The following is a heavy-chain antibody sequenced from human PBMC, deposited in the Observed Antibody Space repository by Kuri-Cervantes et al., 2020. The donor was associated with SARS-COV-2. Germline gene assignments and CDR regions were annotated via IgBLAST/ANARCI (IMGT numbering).Heavy chain of an antibody. CDR3: ARVPYDSSGYNWFDP. J-gene: IGHJ5*02. V-gene: IGHV2-70*11. CDR1: GFSLSTSGMC. CDR2: IVWDDDK. Sequence: SGPTLVKPTQTLTLTCTFSGFSLSTSGMCVSWIRQPPGKALEWLARIVWDDDKYYSTSLKTRLTISKDTSKNQVVLTMTKMDPVDTATYYCARVPYDSSGYNWFDPWGQGTLVTVSS. D-gene: IGHD3-22*01.